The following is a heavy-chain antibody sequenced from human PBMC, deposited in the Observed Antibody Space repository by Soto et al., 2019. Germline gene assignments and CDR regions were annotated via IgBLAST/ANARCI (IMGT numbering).Heavy chain of an antibody. V-gene: IGHV3-11*05. Sequence: QVQLEESGGGLVKPGGSLRLSCAASGFTFSAVYMSWIRQAPNKGLEYISYISSSGTSENYADSVKGRFTISRDNAKKSLYLQMNSLRAEDTAVYYCARDRGAVTGQYFDYWGQGALVTVSS. CDR1: GFTFSAVY. CDR3: ARDRGAVTGQYFDY. D-gene: IGHD6-19*01. J-gene: IGHJ4*02. CDR2: ISSSGTSE.